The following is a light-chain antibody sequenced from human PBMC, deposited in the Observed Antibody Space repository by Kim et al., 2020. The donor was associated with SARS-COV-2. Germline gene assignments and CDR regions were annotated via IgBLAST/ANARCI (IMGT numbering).Light chain of an antibody. CDR3: QQYVSSPRT. Sequence: PGERATLSCRASQTVRSNYIAWYRQKPGQAPRLLIHGASARATGIADRFSGSGSGTDFTLTISRLEPEDFAMYYCQQYVSSPRTFGQGTKV. V-gene: IGKV3-20*01. CDR1: QTVRSNY. J-gene: IGKJ1*01. CDR2: GAS.